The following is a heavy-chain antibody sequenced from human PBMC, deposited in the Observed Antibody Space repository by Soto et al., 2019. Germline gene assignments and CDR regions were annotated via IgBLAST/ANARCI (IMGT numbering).Heavy chain of an antibody. V-gene: IGHV4-59*01. Sequence: PSETLSLTCNVSGTSIIAYYWTWIRQPPGKALEWIGYISYRGSTKYNPSLKSRVAISLDTSRNQFSLKLTPVTASDTAIYFCARDPELYGLDYWGQGTLVTVSS. J-gene: IGHJ4*02. CDR1: GTSIIAYY. D-gene: IGHD2-8*01. CDR3: ARDPELYGLDY. CDR2: ISYRGST.